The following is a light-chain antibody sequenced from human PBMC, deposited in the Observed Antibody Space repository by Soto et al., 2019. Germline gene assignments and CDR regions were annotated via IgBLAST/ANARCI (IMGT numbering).Light chain of an antibody. Sequence: QSALTQPASVSGSPGQSITISCTGTSSDVGGYNYVSWYQQHPGKAPKLMIYDVSNRPSGVSNRFSGSKSGNTASLTISGLQAEDEADYYCCSYAGGSTFVVFGGGTQLTVL. J-gene: IGLJ2*01. V-gene: IGLV2-14*01. CDR3: CSYAGGSTFVV. CDR2: DVS. CDR1: SSDVGGYNY.